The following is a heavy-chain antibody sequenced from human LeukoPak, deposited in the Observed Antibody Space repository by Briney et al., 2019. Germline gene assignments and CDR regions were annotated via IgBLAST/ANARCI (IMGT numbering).Heavy chain of an antibody. V-gene: IGHV1-8*01. J-gene: IGHJ4*02. Sequence: ASVKVSCKASGFTFTSYDINWVRQAPGQGLEWMGWMSPNSGDTGYAQKFQGRVTMTSDSSISTAYMELSSLRSEDTAIYYCVRTPPNWGFDYWGQGTLVTVSS. CDR1: GFTFTSYD. D-gene: IGHD7-27*01. CDR2: MSPNSGDT. CDR3: VRTPPNWGFDY.